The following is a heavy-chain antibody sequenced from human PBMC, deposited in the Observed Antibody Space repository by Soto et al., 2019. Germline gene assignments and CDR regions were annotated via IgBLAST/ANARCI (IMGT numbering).Heavy chain of an antibody. CDR2: INNSGDTT. J-gene: IGHJ4*02. Sequence: EVQVLEAGGGLVQPGGSLRLSCAASGFTFRTYGMTWVRQAPGKGLEGVSIINNSGDTTYYAASVKGRFTISRDNSENTVYLQMNSLGAEDTAVYYGAKGDVYCGDGVGGFWRFDYWGQGTLVTVSS. CDR3: AKGDVYCGDGVGGFWRFDY. CDR1: GFTFRTYG. V-gene: IGHV3-23*01. D-gene: IGHD2-21*01.